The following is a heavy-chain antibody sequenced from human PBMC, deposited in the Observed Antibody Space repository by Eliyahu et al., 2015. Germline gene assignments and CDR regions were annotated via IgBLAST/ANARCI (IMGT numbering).Heavy chain of an antibody. D-gene: IGHD1-7*01. Sequence: QVQLVQSGSELKKPGASVKVSCKTSGYSFTNYAMNWVRQAPGQGLEWMGWINTDTGNPTYAQGFRGRFVFSLDTSVSTAYLEITNLKPDDTAVYYCARDRGWVLRTIQLLLHWGQGTLVTVSS. V-gene: IGHV7-4-1*02. CDR3: ARDRGWVLRTIQLLLH. CDR1: GYSFTNYA. J-gene: IGHJ4*02. CDR2: INTDTGNP.